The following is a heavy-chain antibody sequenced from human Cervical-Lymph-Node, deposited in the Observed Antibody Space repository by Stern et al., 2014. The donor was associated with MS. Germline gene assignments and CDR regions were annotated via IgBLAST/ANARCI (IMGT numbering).Heavy chain of an antibody. Sequence: QMQLVQSGAEVKKFGASVRVSCKASGYSFTSYNIDWVRQAPGQGLEWMGWMNPNSGSKGYAEKFQGRVTMTSNTSINTTYMELSSLRSEDTAVYYCTRVRYYGSGIYYALGDGMDVWGQGTTVTVSS. CDR3: TRVRYYGSGIYYALGDGMDV. D-gene: IGHD3-10*01. CDR2: MNPNSGSK. CDR1: GYSFTSYN. V-gene: IGHV1-8*01. J-gene: IGHJ6*02.